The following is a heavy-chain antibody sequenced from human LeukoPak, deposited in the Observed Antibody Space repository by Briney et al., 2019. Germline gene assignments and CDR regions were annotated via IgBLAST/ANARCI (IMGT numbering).Heavy chain of an antibody. D-gene: IGHD2-2*01. J-gene: IGHJ4*02. CDR3: ASGGAAYCSSASCYHMEYFDY. Sequence: SVKVSCKASGYTFIGYYIHWVRQAPGQGLEWLGWINPNSGGTNYAQKFQGRVTMTRDTSISTAYMELSRLRSDDTAVYYCASGGAAYCSSASCYHMEYFDYWGQGTLVTVSS. CDR1: GYTFIGYY. V-gene: IGHV1-2*02. CDR2: INPNSGGT.